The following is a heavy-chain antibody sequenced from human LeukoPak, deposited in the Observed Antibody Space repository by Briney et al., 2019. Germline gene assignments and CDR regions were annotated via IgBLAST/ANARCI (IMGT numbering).Heavy chain of an antibody. CDR2: ITISSSTT. V-gene: IGHV3-48*01. J-gene: IGHJ4*02. CDR3: SREDY. Sequence: GGSLRLSCAASGFTFSSYGMHWVRQAPGKGLEWVSYITISSSTTYYADSVKGRFTISRDNAKNSLYLQMNSLTAGDTAVYYCSREDYWGQGTLVTVSS. CDR1: GFTFSSYG.